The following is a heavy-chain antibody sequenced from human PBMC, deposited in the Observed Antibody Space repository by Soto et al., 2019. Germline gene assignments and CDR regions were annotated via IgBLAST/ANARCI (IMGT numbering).Heavy chain of an antibody. CDR1: GYTFTSYY. CDR3: AREMIRDHKKSGSYPYYYYYGMDV. V-gene: IGHV1-46*01. CDR2: INPSGGST. D-gene: IGHD1-26*01. Sequence: ASVKVSCKASGYTFTSYYMHWVRQAPGQGLEWMGIINPSGGSTSYAQKFQGRVTMTRVTPTSTVYMELSSLSSEDTAVYYCAREMIRDHKKSGSYPYYYYYGMDVWGQGTTVTLSS. J-gene: IGHJ6*02.